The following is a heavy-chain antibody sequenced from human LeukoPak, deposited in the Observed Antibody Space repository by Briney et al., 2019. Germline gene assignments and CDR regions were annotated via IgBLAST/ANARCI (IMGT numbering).Heavy chain of an antibody. J-gene: IGHJ4*02. Sequence: GGSLRLSCSASGVTFSSYDMNWVRQAPGQGLEYVSAMSSDGGGTYYADSVKGRFTISRDNSKNTLYLQMSSLRVEDTAVYYCVTRDSGGYYYSYWGQGTLVTVSS. CDR3: VTRDSGGYYYSY. V-gene: IGHV3-64D*06. CDR2: MSSDGGGT. D-gene: IGHD3-22*01. CDR1: GVTFSSYD.